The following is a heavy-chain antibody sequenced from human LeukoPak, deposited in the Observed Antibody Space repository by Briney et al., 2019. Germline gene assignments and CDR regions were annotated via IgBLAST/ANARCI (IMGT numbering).Heavy chain of an antibody. Sequence: SETLALTCTVSDGSVSSGSYYWCWSRQPPGTGLERIGYIYYSGSTNYTPSLKSRVTISVDTSKNQFSQKLSSVTAADTAVYYCARYKTGTAVDYWGQGTLVTVSS. CDR2: IYYSGST. CDR1: DGSVSSGSYY. CDR3: ARYKTGTAVDY. J-gene: IGHJ4*02. D-gene: IGHD2-21*02. V-gene: IGHV4-61*01.